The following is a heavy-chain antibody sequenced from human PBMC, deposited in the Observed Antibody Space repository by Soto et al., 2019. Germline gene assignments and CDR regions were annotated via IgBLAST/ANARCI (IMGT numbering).Heavy chain of an antibody. CDR3: ARVPYPYCSGGSCYGDAFDI. Sequence: GASVKVYCKASGYTFTSYAMHWVRQAPGQRLEWMGWINAGNGNTKYSQKFQGRVTITRDTSASTAYMELSSLRSEDTAVYYCARVPYPYCSGGSCYGDAFDIWGQGTMVTVSS. CDR2: INAGNGNT. J-gene: IGHJ3*02. D-gene: IGHD2-15*01. CDR1: GYTFTSYA. V-gene: IGHV1-3*01.